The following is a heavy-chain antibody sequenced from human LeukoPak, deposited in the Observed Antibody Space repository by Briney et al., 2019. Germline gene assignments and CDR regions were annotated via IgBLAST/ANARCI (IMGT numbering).Heavy chain of an antibody. CDR2: ITGSGGNA. V-gene: IGHV3-23*01. CDR3: AKGRPLLFDY. D-gene: IGHD2-15*01. CDR1: GFTFSTYV. Sequence: GGSLRLSCAASGFTFSTYVMSWVRQAPGKGLEWVSAITGSGGNAYYADSVKGRFTISRDKSKNTLYLQMSSLRAEDTAVFYCAKGRPLLFDYWGQGTLVTVSS. J-gene: IGHJ4*02.